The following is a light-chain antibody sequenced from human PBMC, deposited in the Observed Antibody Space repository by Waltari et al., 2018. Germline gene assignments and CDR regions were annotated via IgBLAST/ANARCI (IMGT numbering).Light chain of an antibody. V-gene: IGKV3-20*01. CDR2: DAS. CDR3: QHYVRLPVT. J-gene: IGKJ1*01. CDR1: QSFTKD. Sequence: EIVLTQSPGTLSLSPGERATLSCRSSQSFTKDLAWYQHKPGQAPRLLTYDASTRAAVIADRFSGSGFGTDFTLTISRLEPEDSAVYYCQHYVRLPVTFGQGTKVEIK.